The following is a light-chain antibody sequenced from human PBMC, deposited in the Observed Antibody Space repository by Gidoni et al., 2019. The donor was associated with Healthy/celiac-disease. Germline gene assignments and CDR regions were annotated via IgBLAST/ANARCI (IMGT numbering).Light chain of an antibody. J-gene: IGKJ2*01. CDR3: QQYNSYSYT. CDR1: QSISSR. CDR2: DAS. Sequence: DIQMTQSPSTLSASVGDRVTITCRASQSISSRLAWYQQKPGKAPTLLIYDASSLGSGVPSRFSGSGSVTEFTLTISSLQPDDFATYYCQQYNSYSYTFGQXTKLEIK. V-gene: IGKV1-5*01.